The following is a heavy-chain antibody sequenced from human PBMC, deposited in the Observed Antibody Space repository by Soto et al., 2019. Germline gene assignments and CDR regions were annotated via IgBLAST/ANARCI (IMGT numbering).Heavy chain of an antibody. V-gene: IGHV5-51*01. D-gene: IGHD5-12*01. CDR1: GYSFTSYW. J-gene: IGHJ3*02. CDR2: IYPGDSDT. CDR3: ARRYGGYEGPDAFAI. Sequence: GESLKISCKGSGYSFTSYWIGWVRQMPGKGLEWMGIIYPGDSDTRYSPSFQGQVTISADKSISTAYLQWSSLKASDTAMYYCARRYGGYEGPDAFAIWGQGTMVTVSS.